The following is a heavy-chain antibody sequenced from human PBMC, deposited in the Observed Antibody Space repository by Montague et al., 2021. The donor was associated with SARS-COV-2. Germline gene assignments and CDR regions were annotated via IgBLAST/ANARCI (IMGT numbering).Heavy chain of an antibody. J-gene: IGHJ4*02. V-gene: IGHV3-7*01. CDR3: ARDIRDYVLREFDF. Sequence: SLRLSCAASGFTFSSHWMSWVRQAPGKGLEWVANIKQDGSEKYYLDSVKGRVTVSRDNAKNSLYLRMSSLRAEDTAVYYCARDIRDYVLREFDFWGQGTLVYVSS. CDR1: GFTFSSHW. CDR2: IKQDGSEK. D-gene: IGHD3-16*01.